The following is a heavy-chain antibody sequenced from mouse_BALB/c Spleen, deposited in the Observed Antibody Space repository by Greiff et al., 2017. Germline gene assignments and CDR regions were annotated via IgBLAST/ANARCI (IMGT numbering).Heavy chain of an antibody. CDR2: ISSGGSYT. D-gene: IGHD3-1*01. J-gene: IGHJ3*01. Sequence: EVHLVESGGDLVKPGGSLKLSCAASGFTFSSYGMSWVRQTPDKRLEWVATISSGGSYTYYPDSVKGRFTISRDNAKNTLYLQMSSLKSEDTAMYYCARRGSSGYGAWFAYWGQGTLVTVSA. CDR3: ARRGSSGYGAWFAY. CDR1: GFTFSSYG. V-gene: IGHV5-6*01.